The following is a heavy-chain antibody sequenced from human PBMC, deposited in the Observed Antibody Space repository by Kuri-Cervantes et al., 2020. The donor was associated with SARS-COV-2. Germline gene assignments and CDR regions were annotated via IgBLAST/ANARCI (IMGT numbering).Heavy chain of an antibody. Sequence: GGSLRLSCAVSGFSFRSYGMHWVRQATGKGLGWVAIIWNDGSNKFYGDSVRGRFTISRDNSKNTLYLQMNSLRAEDTAVYYCARDSEGSTAVRPGYFYGMDVWGQGTTVTVSS. D-gene: IGHD6-6*01. CDR2: IWNDGSNK. V-gene: IGHV3-33*01. CDR1: GFSFRSYG. CDR3: ARDSEGSTAVRPGYFYGMDV. J-gene: IGHJ6*02.